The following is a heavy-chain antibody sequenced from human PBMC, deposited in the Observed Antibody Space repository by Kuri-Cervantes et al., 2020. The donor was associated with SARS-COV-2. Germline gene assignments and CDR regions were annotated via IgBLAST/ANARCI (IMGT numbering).Heavy chain of an antibody. Sequence: SETLSLTCTVSGGSISSYYWSWIRQPAGKGLEWIGYIYYSGSTNYNPSLKSRVTISVDTSKNQFSLKLSSVTAADTAVYYCALGVAVAGTGYFQHWGQGTLVTVSS. CDR3: ALGVAVAGTGYFQH. D-gene: IGHD6-19*01. V-gene: IGHV4-59*12. J-gene: IGHJ1*01. CDR2: IYYSGST. CDR1: GGSISSYY.